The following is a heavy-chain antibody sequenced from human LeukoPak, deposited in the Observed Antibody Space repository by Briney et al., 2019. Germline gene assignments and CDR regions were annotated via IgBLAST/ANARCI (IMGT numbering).Heavy chain of an antibody. J-gene: IGHJ4*02. Sequence: PGGSLRLSCTASGLTSGDYAMSWVRQAPGKGLEWVGFIGCKANVGTTEYAASVKGRFTISRDDSTSIAYLQMNSLKTEDTAVYYCTRASGYSSGWYLGYFDYWGQGTLVTVSS. CDR1: GLTSGDYA. CDR2: IGCKANVGTT. D-gene: IGHD6-19*01. CDR3: TRASGYSSGWYLGYFDY. V-gene: IGHV3-49*04.